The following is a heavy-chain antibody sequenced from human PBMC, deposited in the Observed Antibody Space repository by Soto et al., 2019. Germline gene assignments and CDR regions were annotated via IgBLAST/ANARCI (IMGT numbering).Heavy chain of an antibody. J-gene: IGHJ4*02. D-gene: IGHD5-12*01. Sequence: SETLSLTCTVSGGSIGTYYCSWIRQPPGKGLEWIGYIYYSGTSDYNPSLRSRVTVSVETSKNQFSLTLSSVTAADTAVYYCARHNSGYDTFFDFWGQGTQVTVSS. CDR2: IYYSGTS. CDR1: GGSIGTYY. V-gene: IGHV4-59*08. CDR3: ARHNSGYDTFFDF.